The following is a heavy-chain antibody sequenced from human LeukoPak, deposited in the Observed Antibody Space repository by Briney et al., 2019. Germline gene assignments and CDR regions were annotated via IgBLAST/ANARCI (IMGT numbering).Heavy chain of an antibody. J-gene: IGHJ4*02. CDR1: GFTFSSYV. CDR3: AKTNGYYSD. Sequence: GGSLRLSCAASGFTFSSYVMNWVRQAPGKGLEWVSGIRGSGGTTYYADSVKSRFTISRDNSKNSLSLQVSSLRAEDTAVYYCAKTNGYYSDWGQGTLVTVSS. D-gene: IGHD3-22*01. CDR2: IRGSGGTT. V-gene: IGHV3-23*01.